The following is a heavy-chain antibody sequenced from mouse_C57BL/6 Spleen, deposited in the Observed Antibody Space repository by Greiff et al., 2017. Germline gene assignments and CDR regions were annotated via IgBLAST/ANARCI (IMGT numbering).Heavy chain of an antibody. D-gene: IGHD2-4*01. Sequence: QVQLKQSGAELAKPGASVKLSCKASGYTFTSYWMHRVKQRPGQGLEWIGYINPSSGYTKYNQKFKDKATLTADKSSSTAYMQLSSLTYEDSAVYYCARVLYDDDDAMDYWGQGTSVTVSS. CDR2: INPSSGYT. CDR3: ARVLYDDDDAMDY. J-gene: IGHJ4*01. CDR1: GYTFTSYW. V-gene: IGHV1-7*01.